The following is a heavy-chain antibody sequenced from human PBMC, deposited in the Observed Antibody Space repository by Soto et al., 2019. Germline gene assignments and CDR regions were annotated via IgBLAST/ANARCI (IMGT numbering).Heavy chain of an antibody. D-gene: IGHD2-15*01. CDR3: ARGTWTRSGGSCYWFDP. CDR2: IYYSGST. J-gene: IGHJ5*02. V-gene: IGHV4-31*03. CDR1: GGSISSGGYY. Sequence: VQLQESGPGLVKPSQTLSLTCTVSGGSISSGGYYWSWIRQHPGKGLEWIGYIYYSGSTYYNPSLKSRVTISVDTSKNQFSLKLSSVTAADTAVYYCARGTWTRSGGSCYWFDPWGQGTLVTVSS.